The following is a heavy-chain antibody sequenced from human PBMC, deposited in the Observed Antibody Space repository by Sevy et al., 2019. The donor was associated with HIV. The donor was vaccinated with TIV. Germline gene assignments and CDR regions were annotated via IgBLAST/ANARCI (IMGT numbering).Heavy chain of an antibody. CDR1: GFTVSRNY. V-gene: IGHV3-53*01. J-gene: IGHJ6*02. D-gene: IGHD3-16*02. CDR3: ARISQNYYYGMDV. Sequence: GGSLRLSCAASGFTVSRNYMSWVRQAPGKGLEWVSLIYSGRSTYYADSVKVRFTISRDNSKNTLYLQMNSLRAEDTAFYYCARISQNYYYGMDVWGQGTTVTVSS. CDR2: IYSGRST.